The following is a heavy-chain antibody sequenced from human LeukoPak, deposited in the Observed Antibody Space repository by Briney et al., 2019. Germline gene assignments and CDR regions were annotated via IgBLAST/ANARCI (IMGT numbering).Heavy chain of an antibody. CDR1: GFTFSDYY. Sequence: GGSLRLSCAASGFTFSDYYMSWIRQAPGKGLEWVSYISSSGSTIYYADSVKGRFTISRDNAKNSLYLQMNSLRAEDTAVYYCARDSYSSSGWYPSANYWGQGTLVTVSS. V-gene: IGHV3-11*01. CDR3: ARDSYSSSGWYPSANY. CDR2: ISSSGSTI. J-gene: IGHJ4*02. D-gene: IGHD6-19*01.